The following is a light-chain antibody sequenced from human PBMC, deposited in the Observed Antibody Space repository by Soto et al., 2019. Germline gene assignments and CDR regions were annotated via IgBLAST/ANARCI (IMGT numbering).Light chain of an antibody. V-gene: IGKV1-39*01. CDR1: QSLDSY. CDR3: QRSYTTPWT. Sequence: DIPMTQSPSSLSASVGDRVTITCRASQSLDSYLNWYQQKPGKAPQVLIFAASSLQTGVPSRFSGSGTGTDFTLTISSLQPEDFATYHCQRSYTTPWTFGQGTKVEIK. CDR2: AAS. J-gene: IGKJ1*01.